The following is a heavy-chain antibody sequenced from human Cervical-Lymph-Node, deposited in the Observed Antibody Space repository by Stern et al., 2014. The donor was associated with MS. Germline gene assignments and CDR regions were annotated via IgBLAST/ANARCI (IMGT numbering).Heavy chain of an antibody. D-gene: IGHD6-13*01. CDR2: IFPVSRQP. CDR3: ALSSETSVRWYSLGYDL. J-gene: IGHJ5*02. V-gene: IGHV1-69*01. CDR1: GGTFSKFH. Sequence: VKLVEYGAEVTKPGSSVKVSCKASGGTFSKFHSSWVRQAPGQGPEWRGGIFPVSRQPTYAQAFRGSVSITASVSTSTVYMELSSLRSDDTAVNYCALSSETSVRWYSLGYDLCRQGTLFTVSS.